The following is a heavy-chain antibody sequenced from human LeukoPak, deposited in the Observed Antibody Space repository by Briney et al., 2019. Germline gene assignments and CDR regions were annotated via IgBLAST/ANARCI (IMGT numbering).Heavy chain of an antibody. CDR2: IYDSRTI. CDR3: ARHDGRSGGTMGALGS. Sequence: KASETLSLTCTVSGGSIGSGSHHWGWFRQSPGKGLEWIGSIYDSRTIYYNPSLNSRVTISAVTSKNQFSLQLNSVTAADTAVYYCARHDGRSGGTMGALGSWGQGSLVTVSS. V-gene: IGHV4-39*01. CDR1: GGSIGSGSHH. J-gene: IGHJ5*02. D-gene: IGHD6-19*01.